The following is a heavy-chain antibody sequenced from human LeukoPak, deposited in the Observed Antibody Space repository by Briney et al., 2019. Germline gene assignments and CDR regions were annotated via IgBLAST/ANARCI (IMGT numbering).Heavy chain of an antibody. CDR2: IYYSGST. V-gene: IGHV4-39*07. J-gene: IGHJ4*02. CDR1: GGSISSRTYY. Sequence: SETLSLTCTGSGGSISSRTYYWAWLRQPPGQGLEWIGNIYYSGSTYYNPSLKSRVTISVDTSKNQFSLKLSSVTAADTAVYYCATRKLGNDYWGQGTLVTVSS. D-gene: IGHD7-27*01. CDR3: ATRKLGNDY.